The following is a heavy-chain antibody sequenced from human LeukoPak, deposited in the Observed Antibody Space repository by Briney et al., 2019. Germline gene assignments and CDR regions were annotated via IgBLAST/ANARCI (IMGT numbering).Heavy chain of an antibody. J-gene: IGHJ5*02. D-gene: IGHD4-17*01. CDR2: IMPLFGTA. CDR1: GGTFNNSA. CDR3: ARDVHGDYGSGWFDP. Sequence: VASLKVSCKTSGGTFNNSAISWVRQAPGQGLESLEGIMPLFGTAGYAQKFQGRVTITKDESTRTVYLELTSLTSDDTAVYYCARDVHGDYGSGWFDPWGQGTLVSVST. V-gene: IGHV1-69*05.